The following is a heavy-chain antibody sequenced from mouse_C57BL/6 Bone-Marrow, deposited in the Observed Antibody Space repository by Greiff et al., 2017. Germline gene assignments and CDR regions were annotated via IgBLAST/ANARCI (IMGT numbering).Heavy chain of an antibody. D-gene: IGHD1-1*01. V-gene: IGHV1-64*01. CDR3: ARFGYYYDGNY. CDR1: GYTFTSYW. CDR2: IPPNSGST. Sequence: QVQLQQPGAELVKPGASVKLSCKASGYTFTSYWMHWVKQRPGQGLEWIGMIPPNSGSTNYNEKFKSKATLTVDKSSSTAYMQLSSLTSEDSAVXECARFGYYYDGNYWGKGTTLTVSS. J-gene: IGHJ2*01.